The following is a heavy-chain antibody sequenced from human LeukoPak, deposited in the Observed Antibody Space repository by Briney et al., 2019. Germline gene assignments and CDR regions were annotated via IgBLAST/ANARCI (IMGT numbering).Heavy chain of an antibody. J-gene: IGHJ4*02. CDR1: GFTFSSYS. CDR2: ISSSSSYI. Sequence: GGSLRLSCAASGFTFSSYSMNWVRQAPGEGLEWVSSISSSSSYIYYADSVKGRFTISRDNAKNSLYLQMNSLRAEDTAVYYCASLQLWALFWGQGTLVTVSS. CDR3: ASLQLWALF. D-gene: IGHD5-18*01. V-gene: IGHV3-21*01.